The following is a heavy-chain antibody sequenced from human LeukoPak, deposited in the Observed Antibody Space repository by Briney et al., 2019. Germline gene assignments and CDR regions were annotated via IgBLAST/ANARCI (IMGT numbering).Heavy chain of an antibody. J-gene: IGHJ4*02. V-gene: IGHV3-23*01. CDR2: ISGSGGRT. D-gene: IGHD4-17*01. CDR1: GFTFSSYA. Sequence: PGGSLRLSCAVSGFTFSSYAMSWVRQAPGKGLEWVSAISGSGGRTYYADSVKGRFTISRDNSKNLLYMQMNSLRAEDTAVYYCARDPIYGDYVDYWGQGTLVTVSS. CDR3: ARDPIYGDYVDY.